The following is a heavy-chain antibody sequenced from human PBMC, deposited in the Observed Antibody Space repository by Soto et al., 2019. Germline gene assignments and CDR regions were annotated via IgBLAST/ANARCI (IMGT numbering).Heavy chain of an antibody. D-gene: IGHD3-3*01. CDR1: GFTFSNAW. CDR2: IKSKTDGGTT. V-gene: IGHV3-15*01. J-gene: IGHJ3*02. Sequence: GGSLRLSCAASGFTFSNAWMSWVRQAPGKGLEWVGRIKSKTDGGTTDYAAPVKGRFTMSRDKSKNTLYLQMNSLKTEDTAVYYCATELACGSEWAFDIWGQGTMVTVSS. CDR3: ATELACGSEWAFDI.